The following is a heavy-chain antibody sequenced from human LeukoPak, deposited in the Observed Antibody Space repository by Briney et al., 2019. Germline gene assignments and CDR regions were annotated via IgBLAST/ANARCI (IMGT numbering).Heavy chain of an antibody. Sequence: GGSLRLSCAASGFTFSSYSMNWVRQAPGKGLEWVSSISSSSSYIYYADSVKGRFTISRDNAKNSLYLQMNSLRAEATAVYYCARDFGYYDSSGYYGENFDYWGQGTLVTVSS. CDR1: GFTFSSYS. V-gene: IGHV3-21*01. D-gene: IGHD3-22*01. CDR3: ARDFGYYDSSGYYGENFDY. CDR2: ISSSSSYI. J-gene: IGHJ4*02.